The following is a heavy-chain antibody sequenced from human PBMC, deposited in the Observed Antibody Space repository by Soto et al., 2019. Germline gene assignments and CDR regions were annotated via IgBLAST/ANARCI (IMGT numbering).Heavy chain of an antibody. CDR1: GYTFDNYW. Sequence: GESLKISCKGSGYTFDNYWIGWVRQMPGKGLEWMAIIYPGDSDRRYSPSFQGQVTISADQSISTAYLQWSSLKASDTANYYCVRYRSRDYYYGMDVWGQVTTVTVSS. CDR3: VRYRSRDYYYGMDV. D-gene: IGHD1-26*01. CDR2: IYPGDSDR. J-gene: IGHJ6*02. V-gene: IGHV5-51*01.